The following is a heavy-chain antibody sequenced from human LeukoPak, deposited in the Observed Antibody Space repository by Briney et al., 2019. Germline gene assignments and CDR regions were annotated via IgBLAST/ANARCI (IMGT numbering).Heavy chain of an antibody. Sequence: ASVKVSCTASGYTFTGYYMHWVRQAPGQGLEWMGWINPNSGGTNHAQKFQGWVTMTRDTSISTAYMELSRLRSDDTAVYYCARGGSGSYLSPAFYGMDVWGKGTTVTVSS. J-gene: IGHJ6*04. CDR1: GYTFTGYY. D-gene: IGHD3-10*01. V-gene: IGHV1-2*04. CDR3: ARGGSGSYLSPAFYGMDV. CDR2: INPNSGGT.